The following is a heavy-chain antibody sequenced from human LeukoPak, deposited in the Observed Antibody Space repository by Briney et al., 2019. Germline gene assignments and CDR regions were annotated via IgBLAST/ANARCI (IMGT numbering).Heavy chain of an antibody. CDR3: ARGRVTPDY. Sequence: SDTLSLTCTVSGGSIGSHYWSWIRQPPGKGLEWIAYIHYSGSTNYTPSLKSRVTISVDTSKNQFYLKLNSVTAADTAVYYCARGRVTPDYWGQGTLVTVSS. J-gene: IGHJ4*02. D-gene: IGHD2-21*02. CDR2: IHYSGST. CDR1: GGSIGSHY. V-gene: IGHV4-59*11.